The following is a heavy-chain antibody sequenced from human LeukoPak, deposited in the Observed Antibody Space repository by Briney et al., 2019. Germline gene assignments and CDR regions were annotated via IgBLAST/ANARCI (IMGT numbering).Heavy chain of an antibody. CDR3: ASSITMVRGVINFFDY. D-gene: IGHD3-10*01. CDR2: IYHSGST. J-gene: IGHJ4*02. CDR1: GGSISSGGYS. Sequence: PSETLSLTCAVSGGSISSGGYSWSWIRQPPGKGLEWIGYIYHSGSTYYNPSLKSRVTISVDRSKNQFSLKLSSVTAADTAVYYCASSITMVRGVINFFDYWGQGTLVTASS. V-gene: IGHV4-30-2*01.